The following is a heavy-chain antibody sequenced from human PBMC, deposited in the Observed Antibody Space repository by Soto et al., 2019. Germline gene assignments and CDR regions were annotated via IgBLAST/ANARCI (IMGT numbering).Heavy chain of an antibody. CDR2: ISAYNGNT. Sequence: ASVKVSCKASGYTFTSYGISWVRQAPGQGLEWMGWISAYNGNTNYAQKLQGRVTMTTDTSTRTAYMELRSLRSDDTAVYYCAREGSYDSSGYYVAADPSYYYYYGMDVWGQGTTVTVSS. CDR3: AREGSYDSSGYYVAADPSYYYYYGMDV. CDR1: GYTFTSYG. V-gene: IGHV1-18*01. D-gene: IGHD3-22*01. J-gene: IGHJ6*02.